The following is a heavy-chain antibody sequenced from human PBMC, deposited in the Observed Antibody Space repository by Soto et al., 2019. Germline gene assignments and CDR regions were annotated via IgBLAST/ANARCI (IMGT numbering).Heavy chain of an antibody. CDR3: ARVHYDFWSGYPQGYYYGMDV. V-gene: IGHV1-69*13. D-gene: IGHD3-3*01. J-gene: IGHJ6*02. Sequence: SVKVSCKASGGTFSSYAISWVRQAPGQGLEWMGGIIPIFGTANYAQKFQGRVTITADESTSTAYMELSSLRSEDTAVYYCARVHYDFWSGYPQGYYYGMDVWGQGTTVTVSS. CDR1: GGTFSSYA. CDR2: IIPIFGTA.